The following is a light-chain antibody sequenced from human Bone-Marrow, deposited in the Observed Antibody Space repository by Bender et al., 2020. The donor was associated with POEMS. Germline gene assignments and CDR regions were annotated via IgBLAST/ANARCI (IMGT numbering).Light chain of an antibody. CDR3: CSYAGSRPLV. CDR2: EVN. V-gene: IGLV2-23*02. CDR1: SSDVGTYNL. J-gene: IGLJ1*01. Sequence: QSALTQPASVSGSPEQSITISCTGTSSDVGTYNLVSWYQQQPGKAPKLMIYEVNRRPSGVSHRFSGSKSGNTASLTISGLQAEDEADYYCCSYAGSRPLVFGTGTKVTVL.